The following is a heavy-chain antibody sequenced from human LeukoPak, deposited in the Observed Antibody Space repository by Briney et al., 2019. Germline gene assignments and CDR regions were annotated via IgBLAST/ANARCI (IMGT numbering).Heavy chain of an antibody. CDR2: ISDNGGSR. CDR1: GFTFAGFG. D-gene: IGHD2-21*02. J-gene: IGHJ6*02. Sequence: GGSLRLSCAASGFTFAGFGMSWVRQPPGKGLQWVSTISDNGGSRYCAGSVQGRFAISRDNSKNTMYLQMNSLRAEDTAVYYCAKTIGVVTGLAFVRFGMGVWGQGTTVTVSS. V-gene: IGHV3-23*01. CDR3: AKTIGVVTGLAFVRFGMGV.